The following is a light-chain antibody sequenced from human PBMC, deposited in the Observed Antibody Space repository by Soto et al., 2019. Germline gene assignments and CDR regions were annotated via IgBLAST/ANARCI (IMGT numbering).Light chain of an antibody. CDR2: GAS. CDR3: QQDNIYS. CDR1: QTIVRY. Sequence: IEMKLYPPSLSSSVGDRVTIICSASQTIVRYLNWYQQKPGKAPKLLIVGASSLQSGVPSSFSGCGSGTEFTLTISSLQPDDFATYYCQQDNIYSFGQGANVAIK. J-gene: IGKJ1*01. V-gene: IGKV1-5*02.